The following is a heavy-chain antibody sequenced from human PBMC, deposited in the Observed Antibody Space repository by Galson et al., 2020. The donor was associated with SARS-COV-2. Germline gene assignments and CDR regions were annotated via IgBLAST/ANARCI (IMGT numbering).Heavy chain of an antibody. D-gene: IGHD5-18*01. J-gene: IGHJ4*02. Sequence: SETLSLTCTVSGGSISSGTYYWSWIRQPAGKGLEWIGRIYTSGSTNYNPSLKSRVTISVDTSKNQFSLKLSSVTAADTAVYYCARDGAGLWLPYWGQGTLVTVSS. V-gene: IGHV4-61*02. CDR2: IYTSGST. CDR3: ARDGAGLWLPY. CDR1: GGSISSGTYY.